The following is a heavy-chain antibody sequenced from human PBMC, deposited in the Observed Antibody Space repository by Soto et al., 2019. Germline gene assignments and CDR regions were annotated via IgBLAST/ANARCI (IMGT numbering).Heavy chain of an antibody. J-gene: IGHJ6*02. CDR2: ISAYNGNT. D-gene: IGHD6-13*01. Sequence: QVQLVQSGAEVKKPGASVKVSCKASGYTFTSYGISWVRQAPGQGLEWMGWISAYNGNTNYAQKLQGRVTMTTDTSKSTAYMELRRLISDDTAVYYCARDTGYSSSWYGGRVDVWGQGTTVTVSS. CDR3: ARDTGYSSSWYGGRVDV. V-gene: IGHV1-18*01. CDR1: GYTFTSYG.